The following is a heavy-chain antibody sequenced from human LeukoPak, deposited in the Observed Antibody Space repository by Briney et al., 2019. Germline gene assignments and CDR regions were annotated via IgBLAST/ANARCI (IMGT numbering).Heavy chain of an antibody. V-gene: IGHV7-4-1*02. Sequence: ASVKVSCKASGYTFIDYTMHWLRQAPGQGLEWMGWINTNTGNPTYAQGFTGRFVFSLDTSVSTAYLQISSLKAEDTAVYYCAITSGYSSGWYDVYFDYWGQGTLVTVSS. CDR2: INTNTGNP. D-gene: IGHD6-19*01. CDR1: GYTFIDYT. CDR3: AITSGYSSGWYDVYFDY. J-gene: IGHJ4*02.